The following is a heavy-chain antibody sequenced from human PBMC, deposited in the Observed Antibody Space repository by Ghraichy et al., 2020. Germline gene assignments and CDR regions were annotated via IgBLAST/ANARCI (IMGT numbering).Heavy chain of an antibody. Sequence: GGSLNISCQGSGYSFTSYWTGWVRQRPGKGLEWMGIIYPLDSDTRYSPSFQGQVTISADKSINTAYLQWRSLKAADTAMYYCASLWFGDDGRGWYFDVWGRGTLVTVSS. V-gene: IGHV5-51*01. CDR2: IYPLDSDT. CDR1: GYSFTSYW. J-gene: IGHJ2*01. CDR3: ASLWFGDDGRGWYFDV. D-gene: IGHD3-3*01.